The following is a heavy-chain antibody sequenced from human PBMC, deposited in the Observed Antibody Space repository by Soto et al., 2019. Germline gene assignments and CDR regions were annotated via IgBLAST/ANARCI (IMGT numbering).Heavy chain of an antibody. D-gene: IGHD3-3*01. J-gene: IGHJ3*02. CDR2: INPATGAA. V-gene: IGHV1-2*02. Sequence: QLHLVQSGAVVKKPGASVTVSCSASGYPVTAYYMHWVRQAPGRGLEWMGGINPATGAAKYTQTLQGRVTMTRDPSTSKVFMGLSGLTSEDTAVFYCARGGGVGVAGSAAFDMWGQGTLVTVSS. CDR1: GYPVTAYY. CDR3: ARGGGVGVAGSAAFDM.